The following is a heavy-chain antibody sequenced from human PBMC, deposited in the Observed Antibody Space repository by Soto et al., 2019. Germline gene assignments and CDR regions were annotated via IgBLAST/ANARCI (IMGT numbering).Heavy chain of an antibody. D-gene: IGHD2-15*01. Sequence: QVQLVQSGAEVKKPGASVKLSCKASGYTFTNYFVHWVRQAPGQGLEWMGVINPSGGSTTYALKFQGRVTMTRETSTSTVYMELSSLSFEDTAVYFCARGLAHCSGGGCRLWGQGTLVTVAS. CDR3: ARGLAHCSGGGCRL. V-gene: IGHV1-46*01. CDR2: INPSGGST. J-gene: IGHJ1*01. CDR1: GYTFTNYF.